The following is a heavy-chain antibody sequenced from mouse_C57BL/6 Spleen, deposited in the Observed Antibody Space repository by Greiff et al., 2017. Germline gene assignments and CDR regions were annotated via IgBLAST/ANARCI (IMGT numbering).Heavy chain of an antibody. CDR3: ARSEDGRYYFDY. Sequence: QVQLKQPGAELVKPGASVKLSCKASGYTFTSYWMHWVKQRPGQGLEWIGMIHPNSGSTNYNEKFKSKATLTVDKSSSTAYMQLSSLTSEDSAVYYCARSEDGRYYFDYWGQGTTLTVSS. CDR2: IHPNSGST. J-gene: IGHJ2*01. V-gene: IGHV1-64*01. CDR1: GYTFTSYW.